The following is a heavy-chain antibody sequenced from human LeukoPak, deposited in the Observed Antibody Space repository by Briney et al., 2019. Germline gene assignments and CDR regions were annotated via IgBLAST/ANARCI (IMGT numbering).Heavy chain of an antibody. V-gene: IGHV3-21*01. Sequence: GGSLRLSCAASGFTFSSYSMNWVRQAPGKGLEWVSSISSSSSYIYYADSVKGRFNISRDNAKNTLYLQMNSLRAEDTAVYYCARDVGGSGSYLDYWGQGTLVTVSS. CDR3: ARDVGGSGSYLDY. D-gene: IGHD3-10*01. J-gene: IGHJ4*02. CDR1: GFTFSSYS. CDR2: ISSSSSYI.